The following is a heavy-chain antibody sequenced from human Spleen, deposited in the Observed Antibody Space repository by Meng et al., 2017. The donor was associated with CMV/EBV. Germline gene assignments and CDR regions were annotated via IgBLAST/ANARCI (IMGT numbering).Heavy chain of an antibody. CDR2: MNPNSGNT. CDR1: GYTFTSYD. D-gene: IGHD6-19*01. J-gene: IGHJ4*02. V-gene: IGHV1-8*01. CDR3: ARVFSYGLQWDY. Sequence: ASVKVSCKASGYTFTSYDINWVRQATGQGLEWMGWMNPNSGNTGYAQKFQGRVTMTRNTSISTAYMELSSLRSEDTAVYYCARVFSYGLQWDYWGQGTLVTVSS.